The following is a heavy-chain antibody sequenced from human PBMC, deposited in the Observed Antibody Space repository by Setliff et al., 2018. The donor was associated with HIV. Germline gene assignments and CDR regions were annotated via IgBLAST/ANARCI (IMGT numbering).Heavy chain of an antibody. CDR2: ISGQIDDT. Sequence: AASVKVSCKVSGYSFSSLGISWVRQAPGQGLEWMGWISGQIDDTNSADKFQGRFTMTKDTFTSTAYMELRSLRSDDTAIYYCASERSGYPFYWGQGTRVTVSS. V-gene: IGHV1-18*01. J-gene: IGHJ4*02. CDR1: GYSFSSLG. CDR3: ASERSGYPFY. D-gene: IGHD5-12*01.